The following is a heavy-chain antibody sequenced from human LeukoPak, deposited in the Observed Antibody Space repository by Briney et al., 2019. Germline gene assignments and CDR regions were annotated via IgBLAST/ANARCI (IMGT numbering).Heavy chain of an antibody. CDR1: GFTFSSYT. D-gene: IGHD3-22*01. V-gene: IGHV3-48*01. CDR3: ARRDLEGPYYYDSSGYYTGGMDV. Sequence: PGGSLRLSCAASGFTFSSYTMNWVRQPPGKGLEWVSNIGTSSTTIYYADSVKGRFTISRDNAKNSLYLQMNSLRADDTAVYYCARRDLEGPYYYDSSGYYTGGMDVWGQGTTVTVSS. J-gene: IGHJ6*02. CDR2: IGTSSTTI.